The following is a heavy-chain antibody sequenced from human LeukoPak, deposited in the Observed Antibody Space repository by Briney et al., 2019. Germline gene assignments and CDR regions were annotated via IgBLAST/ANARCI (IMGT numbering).Heavy chain of an antibody. CDR2: FSAYNGNT. Sequence: ASVKVSCRASGYTFTSYGISWVRQAPGQGLEWMGWFSAYNGNTNYAQKLQGRVTMTTDTSTSTAYMELRSLRSDDTAVYYCARERVPYYYDSSGLARAYWGQGTLVTVSS. J-gene: IGHJ4*02. CDR3: ARERVPYYYDSSGLARAY. V-gene: IGHV1-18*01. CDR1: GYTFTSYG. D-gene: IGHD3-22*01.